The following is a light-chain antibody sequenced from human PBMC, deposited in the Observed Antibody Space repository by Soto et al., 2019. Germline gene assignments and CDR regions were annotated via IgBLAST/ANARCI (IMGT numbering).Light chain of an antibody. CDR2: EVS. Sequence: QSALTQPASVSGSPGQSITISCTGTSSDVGGYNYVSWYQQHPGKAPKLMIYEVSNRPSGVSNRFSGSKSGNTASLTISGLQAEDEAYYYCSSYTSGSTRYVFGTGTKLTVL. J-gene: IGLJ1*01. CDR3: SSYTSGSTRYV. CDR1: SSDVGGYNY. V-gene: IGLV2-14*01.